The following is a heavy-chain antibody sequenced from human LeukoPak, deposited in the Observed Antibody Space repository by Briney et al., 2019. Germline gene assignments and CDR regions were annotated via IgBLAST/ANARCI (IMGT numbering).Heavy chain of an antibody. Sequence: PGGSLRLSCAASGFTFSSYWMSWVRQAPGKGLEWVANIKQDGSEKYYVDSVKGRFTISRGNAKNSLYLQMNSLRAEDTAVYYCARAGNYYDSSGYYYPNYWGQGTLVTVSS. CDR2: IKQDGSEK. D-gene: IGHD3-22*01. CDR3: ARAGNYYDSSGYYYPNY. J-gene: IGHJ4*02. V-gene: IGHV3-7*01. CDR1: GFTFSSYW.